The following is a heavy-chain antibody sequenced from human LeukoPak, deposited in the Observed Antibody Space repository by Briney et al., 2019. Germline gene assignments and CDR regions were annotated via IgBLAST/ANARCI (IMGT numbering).Heavy chain of an antibody. V-gene: IGHV4-39*01. CDR3: ASHRFLEWLWFDY. Sequence: SETLSLTCTVSGGSISGSSYYWGWIRQPPGKGLEWIGSIYYSGSTYYNPSLKSRVTISVDTSKNQFSLKLSSVTAADTAVYYCASHRFLEWLWFDYWGQGTLVTVSS. CDR2: IYYSGST. D-gene: IGHD3-3*01. J-gene: IGHJ4*02. CDR1: GGSISGSSYY.